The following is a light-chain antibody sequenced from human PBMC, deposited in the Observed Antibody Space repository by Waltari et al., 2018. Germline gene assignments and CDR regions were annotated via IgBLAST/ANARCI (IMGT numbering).Light chain of an antibody. CDR1: QSIISY. CDR2: AAS. CDR3: QQSYSSPGT. Sequence: DIQMTQSPSSLAASVGERVTITCRASQSIISYLNWYQQKPGKAPNLLIYAASTLQSGVPSRFSGSGSRTDFTLTISSLQPEDFATYYCQQSYSSPGTFGPGTKVEIK. J-gene: IGKJ3*01. V-gene: IGKV1-39*01.